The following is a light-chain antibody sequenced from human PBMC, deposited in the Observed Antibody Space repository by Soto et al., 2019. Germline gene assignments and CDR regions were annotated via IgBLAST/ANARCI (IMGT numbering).Light chain of an antibody. V-gene: IGKV1-5*03. J-gene: IGKJ2*01. CDR2: KSS. CDR1: QSIGNW. Sequence: DIQMTQSPSTLSASVGARVPITCRASQSIGNWLAWYQHKPGKAPKLLIYKSSNLESGVPSRFSGSGSGTEFTLTINSLQPDDFATYYCQQYGNYSPYTFGQGTKLEIK. CDR3: QQYGNYSPYT.